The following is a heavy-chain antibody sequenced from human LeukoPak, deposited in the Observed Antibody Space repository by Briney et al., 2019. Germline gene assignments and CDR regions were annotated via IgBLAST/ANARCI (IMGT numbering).Heavy chain of an antibody. CDR2: IWYDGSNK. D-gene: IGHD5-18*01. J-gene: IGHJ6*02. CDR3: ARERPKLWPTIYYYGMDV. CDR1: GFTFSSYG. Sequence: GGSLRLSCAASGFTFSSYGMHWVRQAPGKGLEGVAVIWYDGSNKYYADSVKGRFTISRDNSKNTLYLQMNSLRAEDTAVYYCARERPKLWPTIYYYGMDVWGQGTTVTVSS. V-gene: IGHV3-33*01.